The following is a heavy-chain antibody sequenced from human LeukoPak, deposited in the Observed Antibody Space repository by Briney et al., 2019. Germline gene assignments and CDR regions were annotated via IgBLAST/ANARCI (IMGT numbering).Heavy chain of an antibody. CDR3: ARDRLTSGSYFFDY. CDR2: ISGRSSTI. D-gene: IGHD1-26*01. V-gene: IGHV3-48*01. CDR1: AVTFSDYM. J-gene: IGHJ4*02. Sequence: GVSVALSCLPPAVTFSDYMMNWVRQASLKKLEWISYISGRSSTIYYADSVRGRFTISRDNAKNSMYLQMNSLRAEDTAVYYCARDRLTSGSYFFDYWGQGTLVTVSS.